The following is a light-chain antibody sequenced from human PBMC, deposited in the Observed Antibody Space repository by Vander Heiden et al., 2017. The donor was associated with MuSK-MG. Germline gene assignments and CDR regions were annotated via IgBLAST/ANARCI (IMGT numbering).Light chain of an antibody. V-gene: IGKV1-9*01. J-gene: IGKJ3*01. CDR3: QQFNSFPFT. CDR1: QGVRSY. CDR2: ATS. Sequence: DIQLTQSPSFLSASVGDRVTITCRASQGVRSYLAWYQVKPVKAPNLLIYATSTLQSAVPSRLSASGSGTEFTLTISGLQPEDFATYYCQQFNSFPFTFGHGTKVDVK.